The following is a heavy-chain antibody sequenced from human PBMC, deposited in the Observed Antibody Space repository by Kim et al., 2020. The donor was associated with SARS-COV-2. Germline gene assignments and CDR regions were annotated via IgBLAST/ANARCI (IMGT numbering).Heavy chain of an antibody. Sequence: GGSLRLSCAASGFTFSSYSMNWVRQAPGKGLEWVSYISSSSSTIYYADSVKGRFTISRDNAKNSLYLQMNSLRDEDTALYYCARDCSGVSCYSGLGYYYGLAVWGQGTTVTVSS. J-gene: IGHJ6*02. D-gene: IGHD2-15*01. CDR1: GFTFSSYS. V-gene: IGHV3-48*02. CDR3: ARDCSGVSCYSGLGYYYGLAV. CDR2: ISSSSSTI.